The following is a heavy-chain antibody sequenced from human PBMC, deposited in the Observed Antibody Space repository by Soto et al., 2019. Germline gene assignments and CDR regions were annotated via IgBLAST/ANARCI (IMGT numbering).Heavy chain of an antibody. J-gene: IGHJ6*02. CDR1: GFTFTSSA. CDR3: AATSGCYVPYYYGMDV. Sequence: GASVKVSCKASGFTFTSSAVQWVRQARGQRLEWIGWIVVGSGNTNYAQKFQERVTITRDMSTSTAYMELSSLRSEDTAVYYCAATSGCYVPYYYGMDVWAQGTTVTVSS. CDR2: IVVGSGNT. V-gene: IGHV1-58*01. D-gene: IGHD1-26*01.